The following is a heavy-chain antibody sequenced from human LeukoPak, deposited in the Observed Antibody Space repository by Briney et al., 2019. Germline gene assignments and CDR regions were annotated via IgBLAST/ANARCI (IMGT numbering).Heavy chain of an antibody. CDR2: ISGSGGST. CDR3: AKDRYSNYYFDY. D-gene: IGHD4-11*01. V-gene: IGHV3-23*01. J-gene: IGHJ4*02. Sequence: AGGSLRLSCAASGFTFSSYAMSWVRQAPGKGLEWVSAISGSGGSTYYADSVKGRFTIPRDNSKNTLYLQMNSLRAEDTAVYYCAKDRYSNYYFDYWGQGTLVTVSS. CDR1: GFTFSSYA.